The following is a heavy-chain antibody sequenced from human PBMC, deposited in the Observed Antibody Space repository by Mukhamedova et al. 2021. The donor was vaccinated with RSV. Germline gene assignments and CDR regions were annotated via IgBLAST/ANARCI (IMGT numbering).Heavy chain of an antibody. CDR3: ARDYGWGSYYNEGRYWFDP. Sequence: NPSLKSRVTISVDTSKNQFSLKLSSVTAADTAVYYCARDYGWGSYYNEGRYWFDPWGQGTLVTVSS. D-gene: IGHD3-10*01. J-gene: IGHJ5*02. V-gene: IGHV4-59*01.